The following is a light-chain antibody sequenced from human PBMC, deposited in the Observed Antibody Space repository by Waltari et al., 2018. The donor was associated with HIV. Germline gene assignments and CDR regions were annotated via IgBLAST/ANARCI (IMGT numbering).Light chain of an antibody. CDR1: QSVSSN. V-gene: IGKV3-15*01. CDR3: QQYNNWPPWT. CDR2: GAS. Sequence: DIVMTQSPASLSVSPGDRATISCRASQSVSSNLAWYQQKPGQAPRLLIYGASTSATGIPARFSGSGSGTEFTLTISSLQSEDFAVYYCQQYNNWPPWTFGQGTKVEIK. J-gene: IGKJ1*01.